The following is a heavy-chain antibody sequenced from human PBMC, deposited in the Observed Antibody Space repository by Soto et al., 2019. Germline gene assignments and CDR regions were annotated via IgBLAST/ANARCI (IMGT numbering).Heavy chain of an antibody. CDR1: GYIFTNYY. CDR2: INPLPTSGST. J-gene: IGHJ4*02. D-gene: IGHD6-13*01. V-gene: IGHV1-46*01. Sequence: QVQLVQSGAEVKKPGASVKVSCKASGYIFTNYYIHWVRLAPGQGLEWMAIINPLPTSGSTNYAQEFQGRVTVTRDTSTSTVYMVLNSLRSDDTAIYYCARDLAAAAYWGQGPLVTVSS. CDR3: ARDLAAAAY.